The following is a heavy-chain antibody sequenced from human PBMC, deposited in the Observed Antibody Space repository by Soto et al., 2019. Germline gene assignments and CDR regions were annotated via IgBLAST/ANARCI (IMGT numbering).Heavy chain of an antibody. D-gene: IGHD2-15*01. V-gene: IGHV4-30-4*01. CDR3: ARDRRGPPPYGMDV. CDR2: IYYSGST. J-gene: IGHJ6*02. CDR1: GGSISSGDCY. Sequence: QVQRQESGPGLVKPTQSLSLTCTVSGGSISSGDCYWSWIREPPGKGLEWIGYIYYSGSTYYNPSLKSRVTISVDTSKNHFSLKLSAVTAADTAVYYCARDRRGPPPYGMDVWGQGTTVTVSS.